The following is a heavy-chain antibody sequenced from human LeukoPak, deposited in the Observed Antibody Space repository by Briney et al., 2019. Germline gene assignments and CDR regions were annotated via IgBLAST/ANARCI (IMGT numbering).Heavy chain of an antibody. CDR1: GFSFSRNS. V-gene: IGHV3-48*01. D-gene: IGHD2-15*01. CDR2: ISSSSSTI. J-gene: IGHJ4*02. Sequence: PGGSLRLSCAASGFSFSRNSMNWVRQAPGKGLEWVSYISSSSSTIYYADSVKGRFTISRDNAKNSLYLQMDSLTAEDTAVYYCARDSTYSSGSRFYDRFDYWGQGTLVTVSS. CDR3: ARDSTYSSGSRFYDRFDY.